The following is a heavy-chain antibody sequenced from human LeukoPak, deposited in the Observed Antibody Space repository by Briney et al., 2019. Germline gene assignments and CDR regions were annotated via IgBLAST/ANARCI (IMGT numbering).Heavy chain of an antibody. Sequence: TSETLSLTCTVSGGSISSYYWSWIRQPPGKGLEWIGYIYYSGSTNYNPSLKSRVTISVDTSKNQFSLKLSSVTAADTAVYYCARSRYSYGTFDYWGQGTLVTVSS. CDR3: ARSRYSYGTFDY. CDR1: GGSISSYY. V-gene: IGHV4-59*08. J-gene: IGHJ4*02. CDR2: IYYSGST. D-gene: IGHD5-18*01.